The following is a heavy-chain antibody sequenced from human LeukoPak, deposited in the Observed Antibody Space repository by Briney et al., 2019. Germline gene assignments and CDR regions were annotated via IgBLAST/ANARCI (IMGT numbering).Heavy chain of an antibody. Sequence: ASVKVSCKASGYTFTSYDINWVRQATGQGLEWMGWMNPNSGNTGYAQKFQGRVTMTRNTSISTAYMELSSLRSEDTAVCYCARPEAYYYDSSGYRLHYYYGMDVWGQGTTVTVSS. J-gene: IGHJ6*02. CDR2: MNPNSGNT. V-gene: IGHV1-8*01. D-gene: IGHD3-22*01. CDR3: ARPEAYYYDSSGYRLHYYYGMDV. CDR1: GYTFTSYD.